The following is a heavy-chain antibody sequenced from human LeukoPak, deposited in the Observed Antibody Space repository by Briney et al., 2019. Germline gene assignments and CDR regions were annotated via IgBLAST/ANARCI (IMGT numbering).Heavy chain of an antibody. CDR3: AGVSSGYYYGMDV. J-gene: IGHJ6*02. D-gene: IGHD3-22*01. V-gene: IGHV4-34*01. CDR1: GGSFSGYY. Sequence: SETLSLTCGVSGGSFSGYYWSWIRQSPGKGLEWIGEINESGSTDYNPSLMSRVTISVDTSNNQFSLNLSSVTAADTAVYYCAGVSSGYYYGMDVWGQGTTVTVSS. CDR2: INESGST.